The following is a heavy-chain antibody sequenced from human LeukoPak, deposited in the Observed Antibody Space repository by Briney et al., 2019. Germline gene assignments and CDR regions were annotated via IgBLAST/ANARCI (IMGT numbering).Heavy chain of an antibody. V-gene: IGHV6-1*01. CDR2: TYYRSKWYN. CDR1: GDSVSSNSGA. J-gene: IGHJ4*02. Sequence: SQTLSLTCAISGDSVSSNSGAWNWIRQSPSRGLEWLGRTYYRSKWYNGYAVSVKSRITINPDTSKNQFSLHLNSVTPEDTAAYYCVGGPGSLLHWGQGILVTVSS. CDR3: VGGPGSLLH.